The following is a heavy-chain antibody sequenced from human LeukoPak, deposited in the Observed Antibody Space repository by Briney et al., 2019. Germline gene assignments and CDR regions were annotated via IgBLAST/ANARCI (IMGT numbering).Heavy chain of an antibody. Sequence: ETLSLTCAVYGGSFSGYYWSWIRQAPGKGLEWVSSISSSSSYIYYADSVKGRFTISRDNAKNSLYLQMNSLRAEDTAVYYCARDPGGYSDYWGQGTLVTVSS. CDR3: ARDPGGYSDY. CDR2: ISSSSSYI. CDR1: GGSFSGYY. D-gene: IGHD2-8*02. V-gene: IGHV3-21*01. J-gene: IGHJ4*02.